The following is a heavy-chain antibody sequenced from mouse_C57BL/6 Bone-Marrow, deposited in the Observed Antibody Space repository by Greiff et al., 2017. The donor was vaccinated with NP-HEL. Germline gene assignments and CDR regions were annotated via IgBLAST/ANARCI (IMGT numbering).Heavy chain of an antibody. V-gene: IGHV1-5*01. CDR2: IYPGNSDT. D-gene: IGHD2-2*01. Sequence: VQLQQSGTVLARPGASVKMSCKTSGYTFTSYWMHWVKQRPGQGLEWIGAIYPGNSDTSYNQKFKGKAQLTAVTSASTAYMELSSLTNEDSAVYYCTRVPSTMVTTGGFAYWGQGTLVTVSA. CDR1: GYTFTSYW. J-gene: IGHJ3*01. CDR3: TRVPSTMVTTGGFAY.